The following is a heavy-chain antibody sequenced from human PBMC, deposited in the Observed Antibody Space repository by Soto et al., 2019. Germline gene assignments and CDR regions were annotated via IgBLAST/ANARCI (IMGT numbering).Heavy chain of an antibody. Sequence: QVQLQESGPGLVKPSETLSLTCTVSGGSISSINNHFSNHYCSWIRLSPGKGLEWIGYISNIGFTPDNPSLTSRGSISVDPSKIQFYLKLNSVTAADTAVYYCTTQGFGGLHGLVDVWGQGTTVTVSS. CDR2: ISNIGFT. D-gene: IGHD3-10*01. J-gene: IGHJ6*02. CDR1: GGSISSINNHFSNHY. V-gene: IGHV4-61*01. CDR3: TTQGFGGLHGLVDV.